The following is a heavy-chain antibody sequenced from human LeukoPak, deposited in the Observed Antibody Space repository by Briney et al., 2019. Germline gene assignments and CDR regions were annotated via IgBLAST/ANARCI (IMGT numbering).Heavy chain of an antibody. Sequence: ASVKVSCKASGYTFTSYDINWVRQAPGQGLEWMGRIIPILGIANYAQKLQGRVTITADKSTSTAYMELSSLRSEDTAVYYCARDRKPDYSNYGRPFDYWGQGTLVTVSS. CDR2: IIPILGIA. V-gene: IGHV1-69*04. D-gene: IGHD4-11*01. CDR1: GYTFTSYD. CDR3: ARDRKPDYSNYGRPFDY. J-gene: IGHJ4*02.